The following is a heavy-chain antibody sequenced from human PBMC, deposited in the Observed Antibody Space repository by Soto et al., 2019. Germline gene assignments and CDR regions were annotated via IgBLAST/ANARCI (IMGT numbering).Heavy chain of an antibody. CDR1: GYTFTSYD. D-gene: IGHD3-16*01. Sequence: QVQLVQSGAEVKKPGASVKVSCKASGYTFTSYDINWVRQATGQGLEWMGWMNPNSGNTAYAQKFQGRVTMTRNTPPRTPQIGLGLWSPGAPAVSYLSGEPPGGGGNWFDPWGQGTLVTVSS. CDR2: MNPNSGNT. J-gene: IGHJ5*02. V-gene: IGHV1-8*01. CDR3: SGEPPGGGGNWFDP.